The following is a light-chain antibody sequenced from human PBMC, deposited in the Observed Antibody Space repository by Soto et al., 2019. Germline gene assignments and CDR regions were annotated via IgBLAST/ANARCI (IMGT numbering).Light chain of an antibody. Sequence: DIQMTQSPSTLSASVGDRVTITCRASQSISSWLAWYQQKPGKAPKLLIYKASSLESGVPSRFSGSGSGTEFTLTISSLQPDDFATYYCQQYNSWYTFGHGTKLEIK. CDR1: QSISSW. V-gene: IGKV1-5*03. CDR3: QQYNSWYT. J-gene: IGKJ2*01. CDR2: KAS.